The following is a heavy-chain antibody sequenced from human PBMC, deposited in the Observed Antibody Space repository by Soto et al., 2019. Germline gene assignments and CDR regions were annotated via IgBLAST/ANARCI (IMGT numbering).Heavy chain of an antibody. CDR3: ARDVYYDSSGYRVDAFDI. Sequence: QPGGSLRLSCAASGFTFSSYGMHWVRQAPGKGLEWVAVIWYDGSNKYYADSVKGRFTISRDNSKNTLYLQMNSLRAEDTAVYYCARDVYYDSSGYRVDAFDIWGQGTMVTVPS. CDR2: IWYDGSNK. V-gene: IGHV3-33*01. CDR1: GFTFSSYG. J-gene: IGHJ3*02. D-gene: IGHD3-22*01.